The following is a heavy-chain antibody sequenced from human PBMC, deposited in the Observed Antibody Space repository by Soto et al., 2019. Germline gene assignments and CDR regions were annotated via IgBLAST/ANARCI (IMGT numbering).Heavy chain of an antibody. D-gene: IGHD6-19*01. CDR1: GYTFTTYG. CDR2: INGYNGNT. V-gene: IGHV1-18*01. CDR3: AREGSAPYYYYGMDV. J-gene: IGHJ6*02. Sequence: QVQLEQSGAEVKKPGDSMKVSCKASGYTFTTYGISWVRQAPGQGLEWMGWINGYNGNTDYPQKLQGRVTMTTDTSTSTVYMALRSLRSDDTAVYYCAREGSAPYYYYGMDVWGQGTTVTVSS.